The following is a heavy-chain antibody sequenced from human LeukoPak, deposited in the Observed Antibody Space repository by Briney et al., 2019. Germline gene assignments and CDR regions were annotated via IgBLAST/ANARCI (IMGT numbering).Heavy chain of an antibody. CDR1: GGSISSYY. V-gene: IGHV4-59*01. CDR3: ARGRVAGTIFDY. D-gene: IGHD6-19*01. CDR2: IYYSGST. J-gene: IGHJ4*02. Sequence: PSETLSLTCTVSGGSISSYYWSWIRQPPGKGLEWIGYIYYSGSTNYNPSLKSRVTISVDTSKNQFSLKLSSVTAADTAVYYCARGRVAGTIFDYWGQGTLVTVSS.